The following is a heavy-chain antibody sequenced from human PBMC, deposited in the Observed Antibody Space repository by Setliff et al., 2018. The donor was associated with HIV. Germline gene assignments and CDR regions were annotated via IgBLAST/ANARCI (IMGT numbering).Heavy chain of an antibody. Sequence: PSETLSLTCTVSGGSISSRNHYWGWIRQPPGKGLEWIGSIYYTGVTYYNPSLRSRVTISVDTSKKQFSLKLKSVTAADTAVYYCARWHPPYGFWEEDYWGQGTLVTVSS. CDR3: ARWHPPYGFWEEDY. CDR1: GGSISSRNHY. V-gene: IGHV4-39*01. CDR2: IYYTGVT. J-gene: IGHJ4*02. D-gene: IGHD3-10*01.